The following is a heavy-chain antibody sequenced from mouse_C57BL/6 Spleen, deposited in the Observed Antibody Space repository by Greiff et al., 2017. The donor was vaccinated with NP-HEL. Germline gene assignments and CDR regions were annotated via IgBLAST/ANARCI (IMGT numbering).Heavy chain of an antibody. CDR2: IDPETGGT. V-gene: IGHV1-15*01. CDR3: TRYDYDEGYYFVY. CDR1: GYTFTDYE. J-gene: IGHJ2*01. D-gene: IGHD2-4*01. Sequence: VKLVESGAELVRPGASVTLSCKASGYTFTDYEMHWVKQTPVHGLEWIGAIDPETGGTAYNQKFKGKAILTADKSSSTAYMELRSLTSEDSAVYYCTRYDYDEGYYFVYWGQGTTLTVSS.